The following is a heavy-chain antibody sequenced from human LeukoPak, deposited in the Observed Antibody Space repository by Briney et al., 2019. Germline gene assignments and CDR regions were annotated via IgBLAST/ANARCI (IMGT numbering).Heavy chain of an antibody. Sequence: SETLSLTCTVSGGSISTYYWTWIRQPAGKGLEWIGRIYTSGSTNYNPSLKSRVTMSVDTSKNQFSLKLSSMTAADTAVYYCARGASGWYGYYFDYWGQGTLVTVSS. V-gene: IGHV4-4*07. CDR1: GGSISTYY. CDR3: ARGASGWYGYYFDY. J-gene: IGHJ4*02. D-gene: IGHD6-19*01. CDR2: IYTSGST.